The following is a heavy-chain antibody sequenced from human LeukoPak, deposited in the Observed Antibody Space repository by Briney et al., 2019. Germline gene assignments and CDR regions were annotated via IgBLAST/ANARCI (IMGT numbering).Heavy chain of an antibody. J-gene: IGHJ2*01. CDR1: GGSISSYY. CDR2: IYYSGRA. CDR3: ARGGPGQLYWYFDL. D-gene: IGHD6-13*01. Sequence: SETLSLTCTVSGGSISSYYWSWIRQPPGKGLEWIGYIYYSGRANDNASLKSRVSISVDTSKNQLSLNLSSVTAADTAVYYCARGGPGQLYWYFDLWGRGTLVTVSS. V-gene: IGHV4-59*01.